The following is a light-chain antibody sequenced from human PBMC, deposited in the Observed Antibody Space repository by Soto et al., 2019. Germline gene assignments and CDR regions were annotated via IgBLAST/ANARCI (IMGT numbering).Light chain of an antibody. CDR3: QQRNYWPRT. Sequence: EIVLTQSPATLSLSPGERATLSCRASQSVSGYLAWYQQKRGQAPRFLIYDTYIRATGIPARLSGSGSGTDFTLTISSLEPEDFAVYYCQQRNYWPRTFGQGTKVEIK. V-gene: IGKV3-11*01. J-gene: IGKJ1*01. CDR1: QSVSGY. CDR2: DTY.